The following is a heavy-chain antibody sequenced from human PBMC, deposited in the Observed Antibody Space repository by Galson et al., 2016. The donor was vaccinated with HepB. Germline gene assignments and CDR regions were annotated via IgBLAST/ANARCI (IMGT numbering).Heavy chain of an antibody. V-gene: IGHV4-34*01. Sequence: SETLSLTCAVYGGSFSGYFWSWIRQSPGKGLEWIGEINHNGGTNYNPSLKSRVTISVGTSKNQFFLNLTSVTAADSAVYYCAKATGYNYGSRGYYFHWGQGTLVTVSS. CDR3: AKATGYNYGSRGYYFH. J-gene: IGHJ4*02. D-gene: IGHD3-22*01. CDR1: GGSFSGYF. CDR2: INHNGGT.